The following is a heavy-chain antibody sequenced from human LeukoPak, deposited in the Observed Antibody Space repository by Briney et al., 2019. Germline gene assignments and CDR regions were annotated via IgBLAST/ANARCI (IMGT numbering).Heavy chain of an antibody. V-gene: IGHV3-30*18. Sequence: GGSLRLSCAASGFPFSDYGMYWVRQAPGKGLEWLAVISHDGNNKYYADSVKGRITISRDNSKNTLYLQMNSLRAEDTAVYYCAKAETLWLAPKYWGQGTLVTVSS. CDR1: GFPFSDYG. CDR3: AKAETLWLAPKY. D-gene: IGHD6-19*01. CDR2: ISHDGNNK. J-gene: IGHJ4*02.